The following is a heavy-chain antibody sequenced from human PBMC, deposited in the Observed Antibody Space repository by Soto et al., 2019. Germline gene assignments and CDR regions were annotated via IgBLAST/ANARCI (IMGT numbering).Heavy chain of an antibody. CDR3: TTDRGRLWFGELFAT. CDR2: IKSKTDGGTT. J-gene: IGHJ4*02. V-gene: IGHV3-15*01. CDR1: GFTFSNAW. D-gene: IGHD3-10*01. Sequence: EVQLVESGGGLVKPGGSLRLSCASSGFTFSNAWMSWVRQAPGKGLEWVGRIKSKTDGGTTDYAAPVKGRFTISRDDSKKTLYLQMNSLKTEDTAVYYCTTDRGRLWFGELFATWGQGTLVTVSS.